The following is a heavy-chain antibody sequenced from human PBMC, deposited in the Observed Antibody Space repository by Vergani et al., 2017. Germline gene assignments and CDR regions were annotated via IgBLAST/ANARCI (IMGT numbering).Heavy chain of an antibody. J-gene: IGHJ6*02. V-gene: IGHV3-23*01. CDR3: AKDLVFAERSGGIMLEGYYYGMDV. D-gene: IGHD3-16*01. CDR2: ISGSGGST. CDR1: GFTFSSYA. Sequence: EVQLLESGGGLVQPGGSLRLSCAASGFTFSSYAMSWVRQAPGKGLEWVSTISGSGGSTYYADSVKGRFTIARDNSKNTLFLQMNSLRAEDTAVYYCAKDLVFAERSGGIMLEGYYYGMDVWGQGTTVTVSS.